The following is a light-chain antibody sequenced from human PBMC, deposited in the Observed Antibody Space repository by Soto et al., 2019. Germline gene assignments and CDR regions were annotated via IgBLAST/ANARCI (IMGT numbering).Light chain of an antibody. V-gene: IGKV1D-8*01. CDR3: QQYYSFPRT. CDR2: AAS. Sequence: VIWTSKSPSLLYASTGDRVTISFRISQGISSYLAWYQQKPGKAPELLIYAASTLQSGFPSRFSGSGSGTDFTLTISCLQSEDFATYYCQQYYSFPRTFGQGTKVDIK. J-gene: IGKJ1*01. CDR1: QGISSY.